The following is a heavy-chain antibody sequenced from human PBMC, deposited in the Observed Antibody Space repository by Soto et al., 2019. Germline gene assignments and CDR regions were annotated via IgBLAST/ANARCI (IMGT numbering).Heavy chain of an antibody. V-gene: IGHV3-9*01. J-gene: IGHJ6*02. CDR3: AKGDGSVGYSGYYYYYGMDV. Sequence: EVQLVESGGGLVQPGRSLRLSCAASGFTFDDYAMHWVRQAPGKGLEWVSGISWNRGSIGYADSVKGRFTISRDNAKNSLYLKMNSLRAEDTALYYCAKGDGSVGYSGYYYYYGMDVWGQGTTVTVSS. D-gene: IGHD3-10*01. CDR2: ISWNRGSI. CDR1: GFTFDDYA.